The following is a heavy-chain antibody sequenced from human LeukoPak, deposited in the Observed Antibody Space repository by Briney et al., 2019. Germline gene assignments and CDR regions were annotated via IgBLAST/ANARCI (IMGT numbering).Heavy chain of an antibody. CDR1: GFTFVDHA. CDR2: IRRKTYGGTT. J-gene: IGHJ6*02. V-gene: IGHV3-49*04. Sequence: GGSLRLSCTASGFTFVDHALSWVRQAPGKGQEGVGFIRRKTYGGTTEYAASVKGRFTISRDDSKSIAYLQMNSLKTEDTAVYYCTRGPTQQWLYYGMDVWGQGTTVTVSS. D-gene: IGHD5-18*01. CDR3: TRGPTQQWLYYGMDV.